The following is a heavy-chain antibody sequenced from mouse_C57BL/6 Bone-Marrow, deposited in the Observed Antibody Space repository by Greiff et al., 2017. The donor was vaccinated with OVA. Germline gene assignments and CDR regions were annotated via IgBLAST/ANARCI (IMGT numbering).Heavy chain of an antibody. V-gene: IGHV1-64*01. D-gene: IGHD2-1*01. CDR3: ARERGYGNSPYAMDY. Sequence: QVQLKESGAELVKPGASVKLSCKASGYTFTSYWMHWVKQRPGQGLEWIGMIHPNSGSTNYNEKFKSKATLTVDKSSSTAYMQLSSLTSEDSAVYYCARERGYGNSPYAMDYWGQGTSVTVSS. J-gene: IGHJ4*01. CDR2: IHPNSGST. CDR1: GYTFTSYW.